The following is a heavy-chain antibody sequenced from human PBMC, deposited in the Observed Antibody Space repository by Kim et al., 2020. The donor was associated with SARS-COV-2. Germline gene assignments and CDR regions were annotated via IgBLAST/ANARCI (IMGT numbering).Heavy chain of an antibody. Sequence: FQGRVTITADESTSTAYMELSSLRSEDTAVYYCARNVLRYFDWSSGGMDVWGQGTTVTVSS. D-gene: IGHD3-9*01. CDR3: ARNVLRYFDWSSGGMDV. V-gene: IGHV1-69*01. J-gene: IGHJ6*02.